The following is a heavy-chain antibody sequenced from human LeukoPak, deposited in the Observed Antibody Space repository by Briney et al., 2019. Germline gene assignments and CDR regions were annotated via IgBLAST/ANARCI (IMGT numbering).Heavy chain of an antibody. D-gene: IGHD3-10*01. CDR1: GGSISSSSYY. CDR2: IYYSGST. V-gene: IGHV4-39*01. Sequence: PSETLSLTCTVSGGSISSSSYYWGWIRQPPGEGLEWIGSIYYSGSTYYNPSLKSRVTISVDTSKNQFSLKLSSVTAADTAVYYCARATGELLWFGELLSTGWFDPWGQGTLVTVSS. J-gene: IGHJ5*02. CDR3: ARATGELLWFGELLSTGWFDP.